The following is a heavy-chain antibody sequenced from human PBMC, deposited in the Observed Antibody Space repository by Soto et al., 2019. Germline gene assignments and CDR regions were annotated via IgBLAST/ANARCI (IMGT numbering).Heavy chain of an antibody. CDR2: INAGNGNT. D-gene: IGHD2-21*02. CDR3: ARVYCGGDCYFEAYAFDI. Sequence: ASVKVSCKASGYTFTSYAMHWVRQAPGQRLEWMGWINAGNGNTKYSQKFQGRVTITRDTSASTAYMELSSLRSEDTAVYYCARVYCGGDCYFEAYAFDIWGQGTMVTVS. J-gene: IGHJ3*02. V-gene: IGHV1-3*01. CDR1: GYTFTSYA.